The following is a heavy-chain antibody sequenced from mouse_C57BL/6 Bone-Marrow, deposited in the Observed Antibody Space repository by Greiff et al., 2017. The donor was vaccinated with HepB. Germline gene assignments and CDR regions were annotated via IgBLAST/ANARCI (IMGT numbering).Heavy chain of an antibody. CDR3: AGCYCGSGYVYYYAMDY. CDR1: GYTFTDYE. Sequence: QVQLQQSGAELVRPGASVTLSCKASGYTFTDYEMHWVKQTPVHGLEWIGAIDPETGGTAYNQKFKGKAILTADKSSSTAYMELRSLTSEDSAVYYCAGCYCGSGYVYYYAMDYWGQGTSVTVSS. J-gene: IGHJ4*01. D-gene: IGHD1-1*01. V-gene: IGHV1-15*01. CDR2: IDPETGGT.